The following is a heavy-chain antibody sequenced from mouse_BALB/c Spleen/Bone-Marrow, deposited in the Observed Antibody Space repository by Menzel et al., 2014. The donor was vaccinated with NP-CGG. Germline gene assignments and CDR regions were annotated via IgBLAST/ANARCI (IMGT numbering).Heavy chain of an antibody. V-gene: IGHV1-5*01. CDR2: IYPGNNDT. D-gene: IGHD1-1*01. Sequence: VQLKHSGTVLARPGASVKMSCKASGYSFTTFWMHWVKQRPGQGLEWIGAIYPGNNDTSYDQKFKGKAKLTAVTSASTAYMELSSLTNEDSAVYYCTRKLPAMDYWGQGTSLTVSS. J-gene: IGHJ4*01. CDR1: GYSFTTFW. CDR3: TRKLPAMDY.